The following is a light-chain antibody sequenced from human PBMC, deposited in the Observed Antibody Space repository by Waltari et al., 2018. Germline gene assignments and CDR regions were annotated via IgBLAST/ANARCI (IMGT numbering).Light chain of an antibody. J-gene: IGLJ3*02. CDR1: NIGGRS. Sequence: SSVLTQAPSVSVAPGQTATVTWGGDNIGGRSVHWYQQRPGRAPVLVVYLDSDRPSGIPDRFSGSQAGNAATLTISRGEAGDEADYYCHVWDGKTVMFGGGTKLTVL. CDR3: HVWDGKTVM. CDR2: LDS. V-gene: IGLV3-21*02.